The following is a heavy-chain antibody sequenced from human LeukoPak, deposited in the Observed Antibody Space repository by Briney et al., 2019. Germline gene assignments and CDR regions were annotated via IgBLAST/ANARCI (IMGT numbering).Heavy chain of an antibody. Sequence: SETLSPTCTVSGGSISSYYWSWIRQPAGKGLEWIGRFYISGSTNYNPSLKSRVTMPVDTSKNQFSLRLNSVTAADTAVYYCARDFLLQSEGLFDYWGQGTLVTVSS. J-gene: IGHJ4*02. V-gene: IGHV4-4*07. CDR3: ARDFLLQSEGLFDY. D-gene: IGHD4-11*01. CDR2: FYISGST. CDR1: GGSISSYY.